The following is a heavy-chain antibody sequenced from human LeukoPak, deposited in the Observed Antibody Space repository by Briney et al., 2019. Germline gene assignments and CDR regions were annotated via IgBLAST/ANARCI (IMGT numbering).Heavy chain of an antibody. J-gene: IGHJ6*03. D-gene: IGHD3-16*01. CDR1: GGSISSYY. Sequence: PSETLSLTCTVSGGSISSYYWSWIRQPAGKGLEWIGRIYTSGSTNYNPSLKSRVTMSVDTSKNQFSLKLSSVTAADTAVYYCARDPGGEYNYYYYMDVWGKGTTVTVSS. CDR2: IYTSGST. CDR3: ARDPGGEYNYYYYMDV. V-gene: IGHV4-4*07.